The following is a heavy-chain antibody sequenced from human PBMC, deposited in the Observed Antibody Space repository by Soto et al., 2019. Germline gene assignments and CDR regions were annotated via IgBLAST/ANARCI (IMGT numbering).Heavy chain of an antibody. V-gene: IGHV3-21*01. D-gene: IGHD2-21*01. J-gene: IGHJ6*03. CDR1: GFTFSSYS. Sequence: GGSLRLSCAASGFTFSSYSMNWVRQAPGKGLEWVSSISSSSSYIYYADSVKGRFTISRDNAKNSLYLQMNSLRAEDTAVYYCARASILVDKPDYYYYYMDVWGKGTTVTVSS. CDR2: ISSSSSYI. CDR3: ARASILVDKPDYYYYYMDV.